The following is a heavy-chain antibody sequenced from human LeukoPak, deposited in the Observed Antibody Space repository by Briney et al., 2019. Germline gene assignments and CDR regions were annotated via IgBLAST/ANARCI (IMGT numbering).Heavy chain of an antibody. CDR1: GFTFSTYW. J-gene: IGHJ4*02. V-gene: IGHV3-74*01. CDR2: INPDGSTT. Sequence: GGSLRLSCAASGFTFSTYWMYWVRQDPGKGLVWVSRINPDGSTTNYADSVEGRFTISRDNAKNTLYLQMNSLRAEDTAVYHCGSFGVIWEIDYWGQGTLVTVSS. D-gene: IGHD2/OR15-2a*01. CDR3: GSFGVIWEIDY.